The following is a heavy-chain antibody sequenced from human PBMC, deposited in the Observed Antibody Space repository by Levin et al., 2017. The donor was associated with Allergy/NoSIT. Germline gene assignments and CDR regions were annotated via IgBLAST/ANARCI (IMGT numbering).Heavy chain of an antibody. V-gene: IGHV1-69*01. J-gene: IGHJ5*02. CDR1: GGTFSSYA. Sequence: KISCKASGGTFSSYAISWVRQAPGQGLEWMGGIIPIFGTANYAQKFQGRVTITADESTSTAYMELSSLRSEDTAVYYCARGLYDYSGWFDPWGQGTLVTVSS. D-gene: IGHD3-16*01. CDR2: IIPIFGTA. CDR3: ARGLYDYSGWFDP.